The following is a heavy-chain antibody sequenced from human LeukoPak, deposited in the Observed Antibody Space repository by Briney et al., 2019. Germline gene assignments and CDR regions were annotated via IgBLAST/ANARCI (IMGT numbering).Heavy chain of an antibody. J-gene: IGHJ5*02. D-gene: IGHD2-21*01. Sequence: SETLSLTYSVSCLPLNRYYWLWIQQPPPRELDWVGYIYYCGSNNYNHSLKRRFTISVAASKNKFSLILSSVTAADTAVYYCARYSNAYAGARWFDHWGQGTLVTVSS. V-gene: IGHV4-59*01. CDR3: ARYSNAYAGARWFDH. CDR1: CLPLNRYY. CDR2: IYYCGSN.